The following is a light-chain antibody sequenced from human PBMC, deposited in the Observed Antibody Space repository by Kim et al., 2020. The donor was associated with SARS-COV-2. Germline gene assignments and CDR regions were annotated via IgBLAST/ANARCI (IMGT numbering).Light chain of an antibody. CDR1: SSNIGSDY. Sequence: GQRFTISCSGGSSNIGSDYVYWYQQLPGTAPKLLIYRNNQRPSGVPDRFSGSKSGTSASLAISGLRSEDEAGYYCAAWDDSLSVVVFGGGTQLTVL. V-gene: IGLV1-47*01. CDR3: AAWDDSLSVVV. J-gene: IGLJ2*01. CDR2: RNN.